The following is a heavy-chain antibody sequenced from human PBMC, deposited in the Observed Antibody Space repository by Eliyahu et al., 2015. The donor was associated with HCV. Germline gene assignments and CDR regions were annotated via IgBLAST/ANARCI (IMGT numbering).Heavy chain of an antibody. Sequence: EVQLVXSGGGLVKPGGSLSLSCAASXFXXSKAWMSWVRQAPGKGLEWIGRIKSKTDGGTTDYAAPVKGRFTISRDDSKSTLYLQMNSLKTEDTAVYYCTTGAPGGFDYYLDVWGQGTTVTVSS. J-gene: IGHJ6*03. D-gene: IGHD3-10*01. CDR1: XFXXSKAW. V-gene: IGHV3-15*01. CDR3: TTGAPGGFDYYLDV. CDR2: IKSKTDGGTT.